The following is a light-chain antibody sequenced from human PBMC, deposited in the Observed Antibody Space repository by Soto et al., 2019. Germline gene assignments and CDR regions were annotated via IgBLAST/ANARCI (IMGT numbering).Light chain of an antibody. CDR2: DTS. V-gene: IGLV7-46*01. J-gene: IGLJ2*01. CDR3: LLSYNAARV. CDR1: TGAVTSNHH. Sequence: QAVVTQEPSLTVSPGGTGTLTCGSSTGAVTSNHHPYWFHQKAGQAPMTLIYDTSNKHFWTPARFSGSLLGDQAALTLSGPQPEDEAHYYCLLSYNAARVFGGGTKLTV.